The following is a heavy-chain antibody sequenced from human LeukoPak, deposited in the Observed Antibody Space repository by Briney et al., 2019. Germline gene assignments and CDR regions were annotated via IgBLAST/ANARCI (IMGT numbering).Heavy chain of an antibody. CDR3: ARAASEGSYYDFWSGYYRIQYYFDY. CDR2: ISSSSSTI. D-gene: IGHD3-3*01. J-gene: IGHJ4*02. Sequence: PGGSLRLSCAASGFTFSSYSMNWVRQAPGKGLEWVSYISSSSSTIYYADSVKGRFTISRDNAKNSLYLQMNSLRAEDTAVYYCARAASEGSYYDFWSGYYRIQYYFDYWGQGTLVTVSS. CDR1: GFTFSSYS. V-gene: IGHV3-48*01.